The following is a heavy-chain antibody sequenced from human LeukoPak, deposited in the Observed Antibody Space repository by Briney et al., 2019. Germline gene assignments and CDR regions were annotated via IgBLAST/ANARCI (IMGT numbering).Heavy chain of an antibody. J-gene: IGHJ4*02. D-gene: IGHD3-10*01. CDR1: GYTFTSYG. CDR2: ISAYNGNT. CDR3: ARSEVLLWFGELGGY. V-gene: IGHV1-18*01. Sequence: VASVKVSCTASGYTFTSYGISWVRQAPGQGLEWMGWISAYNGNTNYAQKLQGKVTMTTDTSTSAAYMELRSLRSDDTAVYYCARSEVLLWFGELGGYWGQGTLVTVSS.